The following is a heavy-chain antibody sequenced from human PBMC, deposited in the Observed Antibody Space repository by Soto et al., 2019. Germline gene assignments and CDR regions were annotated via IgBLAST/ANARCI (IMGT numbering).Heavy chain of an antibody. CDR2: IYYSGST. CDR1: GGSISSSSYY. J-gene: IGHJ5*02. V-gene: IGHV4-39*01. CDR3: ATSDVNYGWFDP. Sequence: QLQLQESGPGLVKPSETLSLTCTVSGGSISSSSYYWGWIRQPPGKGLEWIGSIYYSGSTYYNPSLKSRVTISVDTSKNQFSLKLSSVTAADTAVYYCATSDVNYGWFDPWGQGTLVTVSS. D-gene: IGHD4-17*01.